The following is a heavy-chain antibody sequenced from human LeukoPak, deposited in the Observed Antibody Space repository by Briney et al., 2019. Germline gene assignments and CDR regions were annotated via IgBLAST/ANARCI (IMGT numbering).Heavy chain of an antibody. Sequence: GASVKVSCKASGGTFSSYAISWVRQAPGQGLEWMGGIIPIFGTANYAQKFQGRVTITADESTSTAYMELSSLRSEDTAVYYCARVYCSGGSCYSPHDAFDIWGRGTMVTVSS. V-gene: IGHV1-69*01. CDR3: ARVYCSGGSCYSPHDAFDI. J-gene: IGHJ3*02. CDR2: IIPIFGTA. D-gene: IGHD2-15*01. CDR1: GGTFSSYA.